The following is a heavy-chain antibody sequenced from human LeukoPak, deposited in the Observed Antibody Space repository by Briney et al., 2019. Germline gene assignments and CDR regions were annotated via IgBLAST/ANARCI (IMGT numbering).Heavy chain of an antibody. Sequence: GESLKISCKGSGYNFISYWIGWVRQMPAKGLEWMGVIYPGDSDTRYSPSFQGQVTISADKSISTAYLQWSSLKASDTAMYYCARANILGATSPFDYWGQGTLVTVYS. CDR3: ARANILGATSPFDY. D-gene: IGHD1-26*01. CDR1: GYNFISYW. J-gene: IGHJ4*02. CDR2: IYPGDSDT. V-gene: IGHV5-51*01.